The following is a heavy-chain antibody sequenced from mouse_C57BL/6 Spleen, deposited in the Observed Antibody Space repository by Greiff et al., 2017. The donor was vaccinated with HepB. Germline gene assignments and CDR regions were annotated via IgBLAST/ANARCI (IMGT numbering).Heavy chain of an antibody. CDR3: ARSRVYDGYYGAMDY. D-gene: IGHD2-3*01. CDR1: GYTFTSYW. CDR2: IDPSDSET. V-gene: IGHV1-52*01. Sequence: QVQLQQPGAELVRPGSSVKLSCKASGYTFTSYWMHWVKQRPIQGLEWIGNIDPSDSETHYNQKFKDKATLTVDKSSSTAYMQLSSLTSEDSAVYYCARSRVYDGYYGAMDYWGQGTSVTVSS. J-gene: IGHJ4*01.